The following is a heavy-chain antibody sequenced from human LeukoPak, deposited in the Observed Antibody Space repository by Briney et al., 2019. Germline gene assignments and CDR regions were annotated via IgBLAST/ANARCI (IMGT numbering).Heavy chain of an antibody. D-gene: IGHD3-9*01. CDR2: IRYDGSNK. CDR3: AKDYDDKFDY. V-gene: IGHV3-30*02. CDR1: GFTFSSYG. J-gene: IGHJ4*02. Sequence: GGSLRLSXAASGFTFSSYGMHWVRQAPGKGLEWVAFIRYDGSNKYYADSVKGRFTISRDNSKNTLYLQMNSLRAEDTALYYCAKDYDDKFDYWGQGTLVTVSS.